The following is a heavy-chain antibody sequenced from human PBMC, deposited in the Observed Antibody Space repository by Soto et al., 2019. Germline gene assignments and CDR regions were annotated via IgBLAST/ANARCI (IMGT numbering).Heavy chain of an antibody. D-gene: IGHD2-2*01. Sequence: AASVKVSCKASGYTFTSYDINWVRQATGRGLEWMGWMNPNSGNTGYAQKFQGRVTMTRNTSISTAYMELSSLRSEDTAVYYCARGCSSTSCYGADAFEIWGQGTMVTVSS. V-gene: IGHV1-8*01. CDR2: MNPNSGNT. CDR1: GYTFTSYD. J-gene: IGHJ3*02. CDR3: ARGCSSTSCYGADAFEI.